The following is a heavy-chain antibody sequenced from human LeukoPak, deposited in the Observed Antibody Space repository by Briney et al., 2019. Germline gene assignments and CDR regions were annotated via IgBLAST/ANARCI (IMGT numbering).Heavy chain of an antibody. Sequence: GASVRVSCTASGYTFTSYDMSWVRQAPGQGLEWMGGMSPNSGNTGYAETVQGRFTITRDNSKSTAYLELSSLRAEDTAVYYCARGAPGSYCSGGSCPYFDYWGQGTLVTVSS. CDR1: GYTFTSYD. D-gene: IGHD2-15*01. CDR3: ARGAPGSYCSGGSCPYFDY. CDR2: MSPNSGNT. V-gene: IGHV1-8*02. J-gene: IGHJ4*02.